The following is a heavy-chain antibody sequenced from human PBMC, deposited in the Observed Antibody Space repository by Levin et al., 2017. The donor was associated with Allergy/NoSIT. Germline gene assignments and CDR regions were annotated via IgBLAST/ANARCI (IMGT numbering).Heavy chain of an antibody. Sequence: PGGSLRLSCAGSGFTLSNYGMNWVRQAPGRGLEWVALISFDGTKTYYAESVKGRFTISRDNSKSTLYLEMNSLRPEDTAVYYCAKVENGYRSGSYPNLWGQGTLVIVSS. CDR3: AKVENGYRSGSYPNL. CDR1: GFTLSNYG. J-gene: IGHJ5*02. V-gene: IGHV3-30*18. CDR2: ISFDGTKT. D-gene: IGHD1-26*01.